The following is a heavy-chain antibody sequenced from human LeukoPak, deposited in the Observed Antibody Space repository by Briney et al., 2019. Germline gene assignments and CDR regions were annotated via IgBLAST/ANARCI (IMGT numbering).Heavy chain of an antibody. CDR2: ISAYDGRT. Sequence: GASVKVSCKASRYSFSNSGISWVRQAPGQGLEWMGWISAYDGRTKYAQKFQGRFTMNTDTSTSTAYMELTSLTSDDTAVYYCARDKDLGAVAGTFDYWGQGTLVTVSS. CDR1: RYSFSNSG. J-gene: IGHJ4*02. CDR3: ARDKDLGAVAGTFDY. D-gene: IGHD6-19*01. V-gene: IGHV1-18*01.